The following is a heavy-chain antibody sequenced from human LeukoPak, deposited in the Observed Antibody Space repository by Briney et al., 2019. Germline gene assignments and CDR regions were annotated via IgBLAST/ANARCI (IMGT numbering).Heavy chain of an antibody. CDR1: GGTFSSYA. CDR3: ARGYDFWSGSVYYFDY. Sequence: SVKVSCKASGGTFSSYAISWVRQAPGQGLEWMGGIIPIFGTANYAQKFQGRVTITTDESTSTAYMELSSLRSEDTAVYYCARGYDFWSGSVYYFDYWGQGTLVTVSS. CDR2: IIPIFGTA. J-gene: IGHJ4*02. V-gene: IGHV1-69*05. D-gene: IGHD3-3*01.